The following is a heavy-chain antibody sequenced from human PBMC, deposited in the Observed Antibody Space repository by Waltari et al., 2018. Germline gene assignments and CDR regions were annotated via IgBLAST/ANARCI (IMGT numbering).Heavy chain of an antibody. J-gene: IGHJ3*02. CDR1: GGSISSSSYS. CDR3: ARAFGVVNDAFDI. CDR2: IYYSGST. V-gene: IGHV4-39*07. D-gene: IGHD2-15*01. Sequence: QLQLQESGPGLVKPSETLSLTCTVSGGSISSSSYSWGWIRQPPGKGLEWIGSIYYSGSTYYNPSLKSRVTISVDTSKNQFSLKLSSVTAADTAVYYCARAFGVVNDAFDIWGQGTMVTVSS.